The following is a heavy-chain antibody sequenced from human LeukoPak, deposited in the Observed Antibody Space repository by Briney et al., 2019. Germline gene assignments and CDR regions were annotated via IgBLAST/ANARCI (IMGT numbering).Heavy chain of an antibody. J-gene: IGHJ4*02. CDR3: AKVPKYCGGDCHSYIDY. CDR1: GYTFSNFG. CDR2: ISGSGTST. V-gene: IGHV3-23*01. Sequence: GGSLRLSCAASGYTFSNFGLSWVRQAPGKGLEWVSIISGSGTSTFYADSVRGRFTVSRDNSKNMLYLQMHTLRAEDTAVYYCAKVPKYCGGDCHSYIDYWGQGTLVTVSS. D-gene: IGHD2-21*02.